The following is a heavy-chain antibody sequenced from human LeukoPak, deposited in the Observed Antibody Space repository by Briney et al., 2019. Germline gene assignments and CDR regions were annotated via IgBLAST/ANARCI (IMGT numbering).Heavy chain of an antibody. D-gene: IGHD2-2*01. Sequence: ASVKVSCKASGYTFSAYGITWVRQAPGQGLEWMAWSSGTGYNMEYAQKFQGRVTMTTDTSTSTAYLELRSLRSDDTAVYYCARSRCSDSTSCYYFFFFDSWGQGSLVTVSS. CDR1: GYTFSAYG. J-gene: IGHJ4*02. CDR2: SSGTGYNM. CDR3: ARSRCSDSTSCYYFFFFDS. V-gene: IGHV1-18*01.